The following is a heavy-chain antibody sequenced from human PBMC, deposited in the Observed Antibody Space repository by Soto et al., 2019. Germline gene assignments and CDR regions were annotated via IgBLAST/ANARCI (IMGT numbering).Heavy chain of an antibody. CDR2: ISYDGSNK. CDR3: ARVDGPTVTTMFFDY. J-gene: IGHJ4*02. V-gene: IGHV3-30-3*01. D-gene: IGHD5-12*01. CDR1: GFTFSSYA. Sequence: SLRLSCAASGFTFSSYAMHWVRQAPGKGLEWVAVISYDGSNKYYADSVKGRFTISRDNSRNTLYLQMNSLRDEDTAVYYCARVDGPTVTTMFFDYWGQGILVTVS.